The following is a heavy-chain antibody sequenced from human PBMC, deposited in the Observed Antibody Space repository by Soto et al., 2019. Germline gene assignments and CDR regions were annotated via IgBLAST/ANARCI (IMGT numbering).Heavy chain of an antibody. D-gene: IGHD2-15*01. CDR2: IKQDGSEK. J-gene: IGHJ6*02. CDR3: AKPGYCSGGSCYSDYYYGMDV. CDR1: GFTFSSYW. Sequence: EVQLVESGGGLVQPGGSLRLSCAASGFTFSSYWMSWVRQAPGKGLEWVANIKQDGSEKYYVDSVKGRFTISRDNAKNSLYLQMNSLRAEDTAVYYCAKPGYCSGGSCYSDYYYGMDVWGQGTTVTVSS. V-gene: IGHV3-7*01.